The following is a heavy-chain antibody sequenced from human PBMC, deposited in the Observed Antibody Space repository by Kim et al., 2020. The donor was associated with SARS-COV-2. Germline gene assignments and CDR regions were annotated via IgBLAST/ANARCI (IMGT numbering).Heavy chain of an antibody. J-gene: IGHJ4*02. CDR2: T. CDR3: ARVRAYDYQGY. D-gene: IGHD3-16*01. Sequence: TYYNPSLKSRVTISVDTSKNQFSLKLSSVTAADTAVYYCARVRAYDYQGYWGQGTLVTVSS. V-gene: IGHV4-31*02.